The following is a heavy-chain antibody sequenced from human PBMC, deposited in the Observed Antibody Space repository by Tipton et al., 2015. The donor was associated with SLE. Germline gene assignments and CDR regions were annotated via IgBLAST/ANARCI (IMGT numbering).Heavy chain of an antibody. Sequence: TLSLTCAVSGYYISSGYYWGGIRQPPGKGLEWIGSIYHSGSTYYNPSLKSRVTISVDTSKNQFSLKLSTVPAADTAVYYCASQNVLLWGGDYCVDYWGQGTLVTVSS. J-gene: IGHJ4*02. V-gene: IGHV4-38-2*01. D-gene: IGHD3-10*01. CDR1: GYYISSGYY. CDR3: ASQNVLLWGGDYCVDY. CDR2: IYHSGST.